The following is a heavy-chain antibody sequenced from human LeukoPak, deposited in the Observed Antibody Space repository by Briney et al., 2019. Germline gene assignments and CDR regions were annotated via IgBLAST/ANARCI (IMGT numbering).Heavy chain of an antibody. CDR2: ISYDGGNK. Sequence: PGGSLRLSCAASGFTFSSYGMHWVRQAPGKGLEWVAVISYDGGNKYYADSVKGRFPISRDNSKNTLYLQMNSLRPEDTAVYYCAKDRTIYCTDGVCYHFDYWGQGDLVTVSS. CDR1: GFTFSSYG. CDR3: AKDRTIYCTDGVCYHFDY. D-gene: IGHD2-8*01. V-gene: IGHV3-30*18. J-gene: IGHJ4*02.